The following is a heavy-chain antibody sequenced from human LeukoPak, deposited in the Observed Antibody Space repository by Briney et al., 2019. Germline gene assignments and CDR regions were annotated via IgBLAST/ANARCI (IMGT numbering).Heavy chain of an antibody. V-gene: IGHV1-18*04. CDR1: GYTFTGYY. CDR2: ISAYNGNT. D-gene: IGHD3-3*01. Sequence: ASVKVSCKASGYTFTGYYMHWVRQAPGQGLEWMGWISAYNGNTNYAQKLQGRVTMTTDTSTSTAYMELRSLRSDDTAVYYCARDRRSDYWGQGTLVTVSS. CDR3: ARDRRSDY. J-gene: IGHJ4*02.